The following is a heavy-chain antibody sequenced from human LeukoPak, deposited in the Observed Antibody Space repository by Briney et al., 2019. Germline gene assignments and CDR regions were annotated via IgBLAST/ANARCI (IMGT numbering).Heavy chain of an antibody. CDR3: AKGDYGVFSGWFDP. CDR2: ISGSGGST. J-gene: IGHJ5*02. CDR1: GFTFSSYA. D-gene: IGHD4-17*01. Sequence: PGGSLRLSCAASGFTFSSYAMSWVRQAPGKGLEWVSAISGSGGSTYYADSVKGRFTISRDNSKNTLYLQMNSLRAEDTAVYCCAKGDYGVFSGWFDPWGQGTLVTVSS. V-gene: IGHV3-23*01.